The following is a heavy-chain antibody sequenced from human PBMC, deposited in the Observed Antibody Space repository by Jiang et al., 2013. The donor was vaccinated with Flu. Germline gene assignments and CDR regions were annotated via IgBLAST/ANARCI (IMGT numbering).Heavy chain of an antibody. CDR1: GGTFSSYA. J-gene: IGHJ4*02. D-gene: IGHD3-10*01. CDR3: ASITMVRGVISHFDY. Sequence: SSVKVSCKASGGTFSSYAISWVRQAPGQGLEWMGGIIPIFGTANYAQKFQGRVTITADKSTSTAYMELSSLRSEDTAVYYCASITMVRGVISHFDYWGQGTLVTVSS. CDR2: IIPIFGTA. V-gene: IGHV1-69*06.